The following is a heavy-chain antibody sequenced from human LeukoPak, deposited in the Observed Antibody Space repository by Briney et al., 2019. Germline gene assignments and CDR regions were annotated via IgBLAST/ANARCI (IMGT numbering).Heavy chain of an antibody. D-gene: IGHD6-13*01. V-gene: IGHV1-69*05. CDR2: IIPIFGTA. Sequence: SVKVSCKASGYTFTSYYMRWVRQAPGQGLEWMGGIIPIFGTANYAQKFQGRVTITTDESTSTAYMGLSSLRSEDTAVYYCARPQPSSWPTNSHDAFDIWGQGTMVTVSS. CDR1: GYTFTSYY. CDR3: ARPQPSSWPTNSHDAFDI. J-gene: IGHJ3*02.